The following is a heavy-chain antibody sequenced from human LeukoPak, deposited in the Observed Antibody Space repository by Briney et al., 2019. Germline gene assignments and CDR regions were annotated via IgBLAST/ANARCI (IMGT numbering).Heavy chain of an antibody. CDR3: ARGYCSGGSCSGYYYYYYYMDV. V-gene: IGHV4-61*02. Sequence: SETLSLTCTVSGGSISSGSYYWSWIRQPAGKGLEWIGRIYTSGSTNYNPSLKSRVTISVDTSRNQFSLKQSSVTAADTAVYYCARGYCSGGSCSGYYYYYYYMDVWGKGTSVTVSS. J-gene: IGHJ6*03. D-gene: IGHD2-15*01. CDR1: GGSISSGSYY. CDR2: IYTSGST.